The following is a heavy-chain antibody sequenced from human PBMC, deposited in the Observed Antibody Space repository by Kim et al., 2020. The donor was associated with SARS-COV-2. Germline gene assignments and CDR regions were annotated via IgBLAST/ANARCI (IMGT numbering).Heavy chain of an antibody. J-gene: IGHJ6*02. V-gene: IGHV3-11*06. CDR3: AREFSGWLVYYYYYGMDV. D-gene: IGHD6-19*01. Sequence: KGRFTISRDNAKNSLYLQMNSLRAEDTAVYYCAREFSGWLVYYYYYGMDVWGQGTTVTVSS.